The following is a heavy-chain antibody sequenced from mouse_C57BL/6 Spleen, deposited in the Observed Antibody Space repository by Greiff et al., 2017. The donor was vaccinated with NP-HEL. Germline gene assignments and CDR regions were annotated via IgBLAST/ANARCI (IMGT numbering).Heavy chain of an antibody. Sequence: QVQLQQPGAELVKPGASVKLSCKASGYTFTSYWMHWVKQRPGQGLEWIGMIHPNSGSTNYNEKFKSKATLTVDKSSSTAYMQLSSLTSEDSAVYYGARVGGNYWYYFGYWGKGTTLTVAS. V-gene: IGHV1-64*01. J-gene: IGHJ2*01. CDR2: IHPNSGST. CDR1: GYTFTSYW. CDR3: ARVGGNYWYYFGY. D-gene: IGHD2-1*01.